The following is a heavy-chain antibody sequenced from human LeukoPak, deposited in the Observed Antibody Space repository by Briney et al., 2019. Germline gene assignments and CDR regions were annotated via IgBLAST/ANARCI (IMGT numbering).Heavy chain of an antibody. J-gene: IGHJ3*02. CDR1: GYTFTGYY. V-gene: IGHV1-2*02. CDR2: INPNSGGI. CDR3: ARLGVPYYDSSGYLFADDAFDI. D-gene: IGHD3-22*01. Sequence: ASVKVSCKASGYTFTGYYMHWVRQAPGQGLEWMGWINPNSGGINYAQKFQGRVTMTTDTYISTAYMELSRLRSDDTAVYHCARLGVPYYDSSGYLFADDAFDIWGQGTMVTVSS.